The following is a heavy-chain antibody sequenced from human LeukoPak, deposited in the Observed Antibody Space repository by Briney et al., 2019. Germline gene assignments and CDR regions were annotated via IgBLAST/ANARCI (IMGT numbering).Heavy chain of an antibody. Sequence: PGGSLGLSCAASGFTFSSYSMNWVRQAPGKGLEWVSSISSSSSYIYYADSVKGRFTISRDNAKNSLYLQMNSLRAEDTAVYYCARAGRWLQLQSRYTLGYWGQGTLVTVSS. CDR1: GFTFSSYS. CDR2: ISSSSSYI. CDR3: ARAGRWLQLQSRYTLGY. V-gene: IGHV3-21*01. D-gene: IGHD5-24*01. J-gene: IGHJ4*02.